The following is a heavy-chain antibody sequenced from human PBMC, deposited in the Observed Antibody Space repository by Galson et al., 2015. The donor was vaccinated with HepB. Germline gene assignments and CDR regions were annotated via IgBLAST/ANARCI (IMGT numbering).Heavy chain of an antibody. J-gene: IGHJ4*02. Sequence: SLRLSCAASRFTFSNYVMNWVRQAPGKGLEWVSSISGSGGSTYYAGSMKGRFTISRDNSKNTLYLQMNSLRAEDTAVYYCAKNSGSSWFVPYHFDSWGQGTLVTVSS. D-gene: IGHD6-13*01. CDR1: RFTFSNYV. CDR3: AKNSGSSWFVPYHFDS. V-gene: IGHV3-23*01. CDR2: ISGSGGST.